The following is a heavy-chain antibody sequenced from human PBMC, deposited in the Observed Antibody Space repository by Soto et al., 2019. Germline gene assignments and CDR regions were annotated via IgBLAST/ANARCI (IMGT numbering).Heavy chain of an antibody. CDR1: GGSISSSSYY. Sequence: SETLSLTCTVSGGSISSSSYYWGWIRQPPGKGLEWIGSIYYSGSTYYNPSLKSRVTISVDTSKNQFSLKLSSVTAADTAVYYCARRKHGRENCSVGSCYSRYYYYMDVWGKGITVTVSS. V-gene: IGHV4-39*01. D-gene: IGHD2-15*01. CDR2: IYYSGST. CDR3: ARRKHGRENCSVGSCYSRYYYYMDV. J-gene: IGHJ6*03.